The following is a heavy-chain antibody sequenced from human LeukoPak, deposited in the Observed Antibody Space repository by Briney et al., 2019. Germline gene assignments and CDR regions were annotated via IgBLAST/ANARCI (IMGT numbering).Heavy chain of an antibody. CDR1: GFTFSSYS. Sequence: GGSLRLSCAASGFTFSSYSMNWVRQAQGKGLEWVSYISSSSSTIYYADSVKGRFTISRDNAKNSLYLQMNSLRDEDTAVYYCARAYGSGSYYNKAPYYYGMDVWGQGTTVTVSS. D-gene: IGHD3-10*01. J-gene: IGHJ6*02. CDR3: ARAYGSGSYYNKAPYYYGMDV. CDR2: ISSSSSTI. V-gene: IGHV3-48*02.